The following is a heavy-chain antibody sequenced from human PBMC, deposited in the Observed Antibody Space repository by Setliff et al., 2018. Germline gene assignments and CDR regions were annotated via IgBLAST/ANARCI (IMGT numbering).Heavy chain of an antibody. J-gene: IGHJ6*03. CDR2: IYSSGSI. Sequence: SETLSLTCNVSGGSISGYYWGWIRQPPGKGLEWIGNIYSSGSIKYNPSLRSRVTISVDTVKNQFSLRLSSLTAADTAVYYCARAPDSGTYYNLYPYYNDVWGKGTTVTVSS. CDR3: ARAPDSGTYYNLYPYYNDV. CDR1: GGSISGYY. D-gene: IGHD1-26*01. V-gene: IGHV4-59*08.